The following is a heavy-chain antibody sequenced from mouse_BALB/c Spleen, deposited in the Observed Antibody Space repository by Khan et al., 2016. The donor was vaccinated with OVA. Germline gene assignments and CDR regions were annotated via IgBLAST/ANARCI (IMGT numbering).Heavy chain of an antibody. J-gene: IGHJ3*01. CDR3: ACELRGFAY. CDR2: ISYSGNS. D-gene: IGHD1-1*01. CDR1: GDSITSGY. Sequence: VQLKESGPSLVKPSQTLSLTCSVTGDSITSGYWNWIRKFPGNKLEYMGYISYSGNSYYNPSLKSRISVTRDTSKTQYYLQLNSVTTEDTATYYCACELRGFAYWGQGTLVTVSA. V-gene: IGHV3-8*02.